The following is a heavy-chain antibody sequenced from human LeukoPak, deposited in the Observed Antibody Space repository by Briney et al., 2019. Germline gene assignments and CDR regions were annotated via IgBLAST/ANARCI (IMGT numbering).Heavy chain of an antibody. CDR2: IYYSGST. V-gene: IGHV4-59*01. J-gene: IGHJ4*02. CDR3: AKHRNLYYFDY. CDR1: GGSISFYY. Sequence: SEALSLTCTVPGGSISFYYWSWIRQPPGKGQNCIEYIYYSGSTNYNPSLKSRVTISVDTSKNQFSLKLSSVTAADTAVFYCAKHRNLYYFDYWGQGTLVTVSS. D-gene: IGHD1-14*01.